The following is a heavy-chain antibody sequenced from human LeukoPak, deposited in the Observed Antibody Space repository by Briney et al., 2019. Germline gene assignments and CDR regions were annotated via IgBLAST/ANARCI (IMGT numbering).Heavy chain of an antibody. Sequence: PSETLPLTATVSGGSISSYYWSWIRQPPGKGLEWIGYIYTIGSTNYNPSLESRVTMSVDTSKNHFSLKLSSVTAADTAVYYCARTVVVTAIHYFDYWGQGTLVTVSS. CDR2: IYTIGST. J-gene: IGHJ4*02. D-gene: IGHD2-21*02. CDR3: ARTVVVTAIHYFDY. CDR1: GGSISSYY. V-gene: IGHV4-4*09.